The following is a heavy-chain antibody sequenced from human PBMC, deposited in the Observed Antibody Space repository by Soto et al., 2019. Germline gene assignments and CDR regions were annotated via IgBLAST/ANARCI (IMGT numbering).Heavy chain of an antibody. J-gene: IGHJ6*02. CDR2: ISYDGTKR. CDR3: VRAPGPMYYAMDA. Sequence: GESLKISCAASGFTLTTYGLHWVRQAPGKGLEWVSFISYDGTKRYYADSVKGRFTISRDNSKNTLYLEMNSLRVEDTAIYYCVRAPGPMYYAMDAWGQGTTVTVSS. V-gene: IGHV3-30*03. D-gene: IGHD2-8*01. CDR1: GFTLTTYG.